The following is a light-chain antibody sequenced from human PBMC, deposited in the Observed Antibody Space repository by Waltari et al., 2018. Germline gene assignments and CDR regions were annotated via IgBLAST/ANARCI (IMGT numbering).Light chain of an antibody. CDR1: SADFGGYNY. J-gene: IGLJ1*01. Sequence: QSALTQPAPVSGSPGQSITISFTGTSADFGGYNYASWYQQYPGKAPQLMIYEVSFRPSGISNRFSGSKSGNTATLTISGLQAEDEADYYCSSKTSASGVFGTGTTVTVL. V-gene: IGLV2-14*01. CDR2: EVS. CDR3: SSKTSASGV.